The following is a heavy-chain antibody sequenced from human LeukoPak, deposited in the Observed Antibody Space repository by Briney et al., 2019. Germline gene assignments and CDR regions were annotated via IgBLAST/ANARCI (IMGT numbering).Heavy chain of an antibody. J-gene: IGHJ4*02. V-gene: IGHV3-23*01. CDR3: AKASGGYFERSYFDY. CDR1: GFTFSSYA. CDR2: ISGSGGST. D-gene: IGHD1-26*01. Sequence: PGGSLRLSCAASGFTFSSYAMSWVRQAPGKGLEWVSAISGSGGSTYYADSVKGRFTISRDNSKNTLYLQMNSLRAEDTAVYYCAKASGGYFERSYFDYWGQGTLVTVSS.